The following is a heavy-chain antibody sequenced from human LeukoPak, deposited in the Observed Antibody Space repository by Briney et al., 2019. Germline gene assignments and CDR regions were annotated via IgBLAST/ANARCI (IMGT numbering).Heavy chain of an antibody. V-gene: IGHV4-4*02. CDR1: GGSISSSNW. J-gene: IGHJ4*02. Sequence: PSGTLSLTCAVSGGSISSSNWWSWVRQPPGKGLEWIGEIYHSGSTNYIPSLKSRVTISVDKSKNQFSLKLSSMTAADTAVYYCARGDGSGSYSIDYWGQGTLVTVSS. CDR2: IYHSGST. D-gene: IGHD3-10*01. CDR3: ARGDGSGSYSIDY.